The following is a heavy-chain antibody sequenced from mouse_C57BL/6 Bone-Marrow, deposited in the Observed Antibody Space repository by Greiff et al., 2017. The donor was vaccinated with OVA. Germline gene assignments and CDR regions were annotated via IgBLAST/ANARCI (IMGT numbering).Heavy chain of an antibody. J-gene: IGHJ2*01. D-gene: IGHD3-2*02. CDR3: TTDSSGYGY. Sequence: VQLKQSGAELVRPGASVTLSCTASGFNIKDDYMHWVKQRPEQGLEWIGWIDPENGDTEYASKFQGKATITADTSSNTAYLQLSSLTSEDTAVYYCTTDSSGYGYWGQGTTLTVSS. V-gene: IGHV14-4*01. CDR1: GFNIKDDY. CDR2: IDPENGDT.